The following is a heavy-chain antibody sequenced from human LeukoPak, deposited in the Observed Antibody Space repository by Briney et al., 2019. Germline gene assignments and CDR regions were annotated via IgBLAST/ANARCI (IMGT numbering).Heavy chain of an antibody. CDR3: AKATSSPLDY. D-gene: IGHD6-13*01. Sequence: GGSLRLSCAASEFTFSSYAMHWVRQAPGKGLEWVAVISYDGSNKYYADSVKGRFTISRDNSKNTLYLQMNSLRAEDTAVYYCAKATSSPLDYWGQGTLVTVSS. V-gene: IGHV3-30-3*01. CDR1: EFTFSSYA. CDR2: ISYDGSNK. J-gene: IGHJ4*02.